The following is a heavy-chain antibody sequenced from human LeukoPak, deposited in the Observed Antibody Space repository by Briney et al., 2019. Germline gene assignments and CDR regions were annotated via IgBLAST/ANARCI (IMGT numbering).Heavy chain of an antibody. CDR2: ISGSGGST. CDR1: GFTFSSYS. D-gene: IGHD4-17*01. CDR3: AKHSAPYGDRGWYFDY. Sequence: QTGGSLRLSCAASGFTFSSYSMSWVRQAPGKGLEWVSAISGSGGSTYYADSVKGRFTISRDNSKNTLYLQMNSLRAEDTAVYYCAKHSAPYGDRGWYFDYWGQGTLVTVSS. J-gene: IGHJ4*02. V-gene: IGHV3-23*01.